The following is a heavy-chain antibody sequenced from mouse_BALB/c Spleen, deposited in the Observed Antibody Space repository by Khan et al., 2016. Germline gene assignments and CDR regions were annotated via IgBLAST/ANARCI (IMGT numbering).Heavy chain of an antibody. CDR2: IRSKSNNYAT. CDR1: GFTFNTYA. V-gene: IGHV10-1*02. J-gene: IGHJ4*01. Sequence: EVQLVESGGGLVQPKGSLKLSCAASGFTFNTYAMNWVRQAPGKGLEWVARIRSKSNNYATYYADSVKDRFTISRDDSQSMLYLQMNNLKTEDTAMYYSVRHRYDYYAMDYWGQGTSVTVSS. CDR3: VRHRYDYYAMDY. D-gene: IGHD2-14*01.